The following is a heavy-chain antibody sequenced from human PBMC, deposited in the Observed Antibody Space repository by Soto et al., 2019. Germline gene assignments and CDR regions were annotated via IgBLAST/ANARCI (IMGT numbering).Heavy chain of an antibody. J-gene: IGHJ6*03. Sequence: PWGSLRLSCAASGFTFSSYGMHWVRQAPGKGLEWVAVIWYDGSNKYYADSVKGRFTISRDNSKNTLYLQMNSLRAEDTAVYYCAREGFFLYYYYYMDVWGKGTTVTVSS. CDR2: IWYDGSNK. CDR1: GFTFSSYG. D-gene: IGHD3-3*01. CDR3: AREGFFLYYYYYMDV. V-gene: IGHV3-33*01.